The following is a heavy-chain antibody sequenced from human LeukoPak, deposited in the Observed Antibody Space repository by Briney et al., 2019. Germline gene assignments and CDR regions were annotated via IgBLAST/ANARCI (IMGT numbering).Heavy chain of an antibody. V-gene: IGHV3-33*01. Sequence: GRSLRLSCAASGFTFSSYGMHWVRRAPGKGLEWVAVIWYDGSNKYYADSVKGRFTISRDNSKNTLYLQMNSLRAEDTAVYYCARDRWMVRGVAPDYWGQGTLVTVSS. CDR3: ARDRWMVRGVAPDY. CDR2: IWYDGSNK. D-gene: IGHD3-10*01. J-gene: IGHJ4*02. CDR1: GFTFSSYG.